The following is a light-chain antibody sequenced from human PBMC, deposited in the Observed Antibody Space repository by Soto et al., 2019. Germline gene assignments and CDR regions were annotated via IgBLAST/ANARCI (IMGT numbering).Light chain of an antibody. CDR2: DNN. Sequence: QSVLTQPPSVYAAPGQKVTISCSGSSSNIGNNYVSWYQQLPGTAPKLLIYDNNKRPSGIPDRFSGSKSGTSATLGITGFQTGDEADYYCGTWDSSLSAVVFGGGTKVTVL. J-gene: IGLJ2*01. CDR3: GTWDSSLSAVV. CDR1: SSNIGNNY. V-gene: IGLV1-51*01.